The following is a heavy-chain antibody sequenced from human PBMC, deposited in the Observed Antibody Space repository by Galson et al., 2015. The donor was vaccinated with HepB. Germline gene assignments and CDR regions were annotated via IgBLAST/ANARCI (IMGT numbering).Heavy chain of an antibody. D-gene: IGHD6-19*01. CDR1: GVNFNNYP. CDR3: ARGGIAVTGTFGWFDP. V-gene: IGHV1-69*01. CDR2: IIPLFGSA. J-gene: IGHJ5*02. Sequence: QSGAEVKKPGSSVKVSCKASGVNFNNYPISWVRQAPGQGLEWMGAIIPLFGSANYAQNFQDRIKISADESTSTVYLELTSLRSEDMALYYCARGGIAVTGTFGWFDPWGQGTLVIVSS.